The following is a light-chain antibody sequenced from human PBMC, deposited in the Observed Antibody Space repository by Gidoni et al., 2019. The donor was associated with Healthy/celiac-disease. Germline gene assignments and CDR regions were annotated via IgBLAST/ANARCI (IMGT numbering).Light chain of an antibody. Sequence: DIVMTQSPLSLPVTPGEPASISCRSSQSLLHSNGYNYLDWYLQKPGQSPQLLIYLGSNRASGVPDRFSGSGSGTDVTLKISRVEAEDVGVYYCMQALHTPFTFXPXTKVDIK. CDR3: MQALHTPFT. CDR1: QSLLHSNGYNY. V-gene: IGKV2-28*01. J-gene: IGKJ3*01. CDR2: LGS.